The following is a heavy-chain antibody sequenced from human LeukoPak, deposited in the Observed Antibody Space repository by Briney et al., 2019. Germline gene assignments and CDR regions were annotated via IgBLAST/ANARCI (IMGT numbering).Heavy chain of an antibody. CDR1: GGSISCSSYY. CDR3: ARLTMIVVVIDY. V-gene: IGHV4-39*01. D-gene: IGHD3-22*01. Sequence: SETLSLTCTVSGGSISCSSYYWGWIRQPPGKGLEWIGSIYYSGSAYYNPSRKSRVTISVDTSKNQFSLKLSSVTAADTAVYYCARLTMIVVVIDYWGQGTLVSVSS. CDR2: IYYSGSA. J-gene: IGHJ4*02.